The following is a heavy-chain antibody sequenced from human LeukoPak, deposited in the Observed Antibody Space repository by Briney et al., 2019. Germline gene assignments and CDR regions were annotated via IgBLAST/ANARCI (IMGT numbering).Heavy chain of an antibody. V-gene: IGHV4-59*01. CDR1: GGSISSYY. CDR3: ARSYGSGNYFDY. D-gene: IGHD3-10*01. Sequence: SETLSLTCTVSGGSISSYYWSWIRQPPGKGLEWIGYIYYSGSANYKPSLKSRVTISVDTSKNQFSLKLSSVTAADTAVYYCARSYGSGNYFDYWGQGTLVTVSS. J-gene: IGHJ4*02. CDR2: IYYSGSA.